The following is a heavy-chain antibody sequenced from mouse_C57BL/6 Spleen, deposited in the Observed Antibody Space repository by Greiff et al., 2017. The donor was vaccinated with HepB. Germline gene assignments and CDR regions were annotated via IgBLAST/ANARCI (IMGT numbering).Heavy chain of an antibody. J-gene: IGHJ2*01. CDR1: GYAFSSSW. CDR3: AIDSSGPNFDY. V-gene: IGHV1-82*01. CDR2: IYPGDGDT. D-gene: IGHD3-2*02. Sequence: VQLQQSGPELVKPGASVKISCKASGYAFSSSWMNWVKQRPGKGLEWIGRIYPGDGDTNYNQKFKGKATLTVDKSSSTAYMQLSSLTSEDSAVYYCAIDSSGPNFDYWGQGTTLTVSS.